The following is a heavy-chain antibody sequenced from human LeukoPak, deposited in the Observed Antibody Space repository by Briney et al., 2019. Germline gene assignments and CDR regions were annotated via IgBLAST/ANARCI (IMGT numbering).Heavy chain of an antibody. CDR1: GGSISSYY. J-gene: IGHJ6*02. CDR2: IYTSGST. V-gene: IGHV4-4*07. D-gene: IGHD3-3*01. Sequence: SETLSLTCTVSGGSISSYYWSWIRQPAGKGLEWIGRIYTSGSTNYNPSLNSRVTMSVDTSKNQFSLNLSSVTAADTAVYYCARASMTYYDFWSGYSVYYYYYGMDIWGQGTTVTVSS. CDR3: ARASMTYYDFWSGYSVYYYYYGMDI.